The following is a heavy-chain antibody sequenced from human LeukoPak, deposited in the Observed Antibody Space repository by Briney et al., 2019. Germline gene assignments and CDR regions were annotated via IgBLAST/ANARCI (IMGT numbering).Heavy chain of an antibody. V-gene: IGHV5-51*01. Sequence: GESLKISCKGSGNSFTNYWIGWVRPMPGKGLEWVGIICSGDAETTYRPSFQGQVTPSADKSSRTAYLQWSSLKASDTAMYYCATDSGGLLPPESFDLWGQGTMVTVSP. D-gene: IGHD3-10*01. CDR3: ATDSGGLLPPESFDL. CDR2: ICSGDAET. J-gene: IGHJ3*01. CDR1: GNSFTNYW.